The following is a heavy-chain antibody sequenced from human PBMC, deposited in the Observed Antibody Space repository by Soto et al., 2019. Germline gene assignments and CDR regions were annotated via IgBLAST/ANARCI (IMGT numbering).Heavy chain of an antibody. CDR3: ARGLVIRPYYYHGMDV. Sequence: QVQLQESGPGLVKPSQTLSLTCTVSGGSISSGDYFWSWIRQSPGKGLDWIGYISSIGRTYYNPSLKSRVSVSRDTSKHQFSLKLSSVTTTDTAVYYCARGLVIRPYYYHGMDVWGQGTTVTVSS. D-gene: IGHD3-9*01. CDR2: ISSIGRT. CDR1: GGSISSGDYF. J-gene: IGHJ6*02. V-gene: IGHV4-30-4*01.